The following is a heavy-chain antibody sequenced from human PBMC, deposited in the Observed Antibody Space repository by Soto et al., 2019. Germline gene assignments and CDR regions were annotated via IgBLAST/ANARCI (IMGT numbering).Heavy chain of an antibody. CDR3: ARANYDILTGYSSEFDY. CDR2: IYYSGST. CDR1: GGSISSGGYY. D-gene: IGHD3-9*01. Sequence: SETLSLTCTVSGGSISSGGYYWSWIRQHPGKGLEWIGYIYYSGSTYYNPSLKSRVTISVDTSKNQFSLKLSSVTAADTAVYYCARANYDILTGYSSEFDYWGQGTLVTVSS. J-gene: IGHJ4*02. V-gene: IGHV4-31*03.